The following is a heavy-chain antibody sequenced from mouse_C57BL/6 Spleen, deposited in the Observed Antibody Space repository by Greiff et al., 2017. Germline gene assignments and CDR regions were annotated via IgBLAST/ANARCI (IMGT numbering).Heavy chain of an antibody. J-gene: IGHJ2*01. CDR1: GYAFTNYL. CDR3: AIGDGGGFDY. CDR2: INPGSGGT. Sequence: QVQLKESGAELVRPGTSVKVSCKASGYAFTNYLIEWVKQRPGQGLEWIGVINPGSGGTNYNAKFKGKATLTAAKSSNTAYMQLSSLAAEDSAVYFCAIGDGGGFDYWGQGTTLTVSS. D-gene: IGHD1-1*02. V-gene: IGHV1-54*01.